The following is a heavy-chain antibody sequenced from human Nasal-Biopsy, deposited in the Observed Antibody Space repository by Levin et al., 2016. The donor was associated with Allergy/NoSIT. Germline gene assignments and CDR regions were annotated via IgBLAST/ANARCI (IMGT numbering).Heavy chain of an antibody. J-gene: IGHJ3*02. CDR3: ARDRRYYDTSDYYYEGAFDI. CDR1: GFIFSSYA. V-gene: IGHV3-64*02. CDR2: ISSNGGST. Sequence: LSLTCAASGFIFSSYAMHWVRQAPGKGLEYVSTISSNGGSTYYEDSVKGRFTISRDNSKNTLYLQMGYLRAEDLAVYYCARDRRYYDTSDYYYEGAFDIWGQGTMVTVSS. D-gene: IGHD3-22*01.